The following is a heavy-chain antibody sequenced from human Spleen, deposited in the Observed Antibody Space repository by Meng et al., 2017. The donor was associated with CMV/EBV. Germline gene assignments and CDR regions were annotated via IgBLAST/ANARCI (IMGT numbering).Heavy chain of an antibody. V-gene: IGHV3-30*19. J-gene: IGHJ4*02. Sequence: LSLTCAASGFTFSSYGMHWVRQAPGKGLEWVAVISYDGSNKYYADSVKGRFTISRDNSKNTLYLQMNSLRAEDTAVYYCARVDCSGDSCYSGSLDYWGQGTLVTVSS. CDR1: GFTFSSYG. CDR3: ARVDCSGDSCYSGSLDY. D-gene: IGHD2-15*01. CDR2: ISYDGSNK.